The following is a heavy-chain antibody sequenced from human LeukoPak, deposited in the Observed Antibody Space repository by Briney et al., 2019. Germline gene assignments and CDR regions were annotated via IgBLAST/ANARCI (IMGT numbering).Heavy chain of an antibody. CDR1: GYMFTSHG. D-gene: IGHD5-12*01. J-gene: IGHJ4*02. V-gene: IGHV1-18*01. Sequence: ASVKVSCKSSGYMFTSHGIHWLRQAPGQGLEWMGWISAQNGNTNYMQQFLGRITMTRDTSATTAYMELRSLKSDDTAAYYCARESNGGYGFDYWGQGTPVTVAS. CDR3: ARESNGGYGFDY. CDR2: ISAQNGNT.